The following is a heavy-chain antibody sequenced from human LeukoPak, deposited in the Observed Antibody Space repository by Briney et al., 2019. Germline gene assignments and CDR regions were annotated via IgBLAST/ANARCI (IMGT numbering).Heavy chain of an antibody. V-gene: IGHV1-69*05. CDR3: ARLYDSSGYAFDY. D-gene: IGHD3-22*01. CDR2: IIPIFGTA. CDR1: GGTFSSYA. J-gene: IGHJ4*02. Sequence: ASVKVSCKASGGTFSSYAISWVRQAPGQGLEWMGGIIPIFGTANYAQKFQGRVTMTTDTSTSTAYMELRSLRSDDTAVYYCARLYDSSGYAFDYWGQGTLVTVSS.